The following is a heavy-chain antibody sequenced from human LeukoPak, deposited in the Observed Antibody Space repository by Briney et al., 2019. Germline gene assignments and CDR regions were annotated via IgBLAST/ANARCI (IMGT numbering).Heavy chain of an antibody. V-gene: IGHV7-4-1*02. D-gene: IGHD6-13*01. CDR2: INTNTGNP. J-gene: IGHJ6*02. Sequence: ASVKVSCKASGYTFTGYYMHWVRQAPGQGLEWMGWINTNTGNPTYAQGFTGRFVFSLDTSVSAAYLQISSLKAEDTAVYYCARDLLSSSWYASYYYYGMDVWGQGTTVTVSS. CDR3: ARDLLSSSWYASYYYYGMDV. CDR1: GYTFTGYY.